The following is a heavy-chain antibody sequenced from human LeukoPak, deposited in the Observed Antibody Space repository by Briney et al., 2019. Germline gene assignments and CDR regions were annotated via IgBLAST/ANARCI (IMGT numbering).Heavy chain of an antibody. CDR1: GYTFTSCG. D-gene: IGHD1-26*01. CDR3: ARDGNGIVGATSIDY. J-gene: IGHJ4*02. CDR2: ISAYNGNT. Sequence: ASVKVSCKASGYTFTSCGISWVRQAPGQGLEWMGWISAYNGNTNYAQKLQGRVTMTTDTSTSTAYMELRSLRSDDTAVYYCARDGNGIVGATSIDYWGQGTLVTVSS. V-gene: IGHV1-18*01.